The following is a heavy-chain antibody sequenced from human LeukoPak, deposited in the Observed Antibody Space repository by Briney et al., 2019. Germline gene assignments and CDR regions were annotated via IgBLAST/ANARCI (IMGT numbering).Heavy chain of an antibody. CDR2: INHSGST. D-gene: IGHD4-23*01. Sequence: SETLSLTCTVSGYSISSGYYWGWIRQPPGKGLEWIGEINHSGSTNYNPSLKSRVTISVDTSKNQFSLKLSSVTAADTAVYYCARRWIPIDYWGQGTLVTVSS. CDR1: GYSISSGYY. J-gene: IGHJ4*02. CDR3: ARRWIPIDY. V-gene: IGHV4-38-2*02.